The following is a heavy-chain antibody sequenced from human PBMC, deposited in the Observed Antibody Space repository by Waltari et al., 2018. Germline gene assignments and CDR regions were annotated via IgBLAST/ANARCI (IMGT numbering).Heavy chain of an antibody. CDR1: GGSFSGYY. CDR3: ARLGYCTNGGCPYYMDV. D-gene: IGHD2-8*01. Sequence: QVQLQQWGAGLLKPSETLSLTCAVYGGSFSGYYWSWIRQPPGKGLEWIGEINHSGSTNYNPSLKSRVTISVDTSKNQFSLKLSSVTAADTAVYYCARLGYCTNGGCPYYMDVWGKGTTVTVSS. J-gene: IGHJ6*03. CDR2: INHSGST. V-gene: IGHV4-34*01.